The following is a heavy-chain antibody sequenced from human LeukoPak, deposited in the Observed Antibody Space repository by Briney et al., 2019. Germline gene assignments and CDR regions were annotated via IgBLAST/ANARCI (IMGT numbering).Heavy chain of an antibody. Sequence: PGGSLRLSCAASGFTFSSYGMNWVRQAPGKGLEWVSSISSSSYIYYADSVKGRFTISRDNAKNSLYLQMNSLRAEDTAVYYCARAAGTLNYYYGMDVWGQGTTVTVSS. D-gene: IGHD6-13*01. CDR1: GFTFSSYG. CDR2: ISSSSYI. V-gene: IGHV3-21*01. CDR3: ARAAGTLNYYYGMDV. J-gene: IGHJ6*02.